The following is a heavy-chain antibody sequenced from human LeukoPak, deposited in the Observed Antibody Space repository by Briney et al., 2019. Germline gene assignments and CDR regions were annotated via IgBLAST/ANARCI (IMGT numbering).Heavy chain of an antibody. CDR3: ARRWNDLSFDC. CDR2: INPNSGGT. CDR1: GYTFTGYY. J-gene: IGHJ4*02. Sequence: ASVKVSCKASGYTFTGYYMHWVRQAPGQGLEWMGWINPNSGGTNYAQKFQGRVTMTTDTSTSTAYMELRSLRSDDTAVYYCARRWNDLSFDCWGQGTLVTVSS. D-gene: IGHD1-1*01. V-gene: IGHV1-2*02.